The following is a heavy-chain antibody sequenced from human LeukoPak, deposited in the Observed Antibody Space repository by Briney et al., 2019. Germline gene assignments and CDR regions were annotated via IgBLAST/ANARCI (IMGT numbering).Heavy chain of an antibody. J-gene: IGHJ5*01. CDR3: ASRSINWYRGNNWFDP. V-gene: IGHV3-33*03. CDR2: ILSDGSKE. CDR1: GFTFSSYG. Sequence: GGARRLSCAASGFTFSSYGMHWVGQAPGKGLEWVAVILSDGSKEFYTDSVKGRFTISRDNAKNSLYLQMNSLRAEDTAVYYCASRSINWYRGNNWFDPWGQGTLVTVSS. D-gene: IGHD6-13*01.